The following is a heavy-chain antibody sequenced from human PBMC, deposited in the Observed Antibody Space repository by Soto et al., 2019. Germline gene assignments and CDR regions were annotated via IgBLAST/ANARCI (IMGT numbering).Heavy chain of an antibody. CDR1: GVTFSSSA. V-gene: IGHV1-69*01. Sequence: QVLLVQSGAELKEPGSSVKVSCKASGVTFSSSAISWLRQAPGQGLEWMGGIIPIFGTPNYARKFQGRVTITADESTTTAYMELSSLRSEDTAVYYCARESSSPNYYYYGMDVWGQGTTVTVSS. D-gene: IGHD6-6*01. CDR3: ARESSSPNYYYYGMDV. J-gene: IGHJ6*02. CDR2: IIPIFGTP.